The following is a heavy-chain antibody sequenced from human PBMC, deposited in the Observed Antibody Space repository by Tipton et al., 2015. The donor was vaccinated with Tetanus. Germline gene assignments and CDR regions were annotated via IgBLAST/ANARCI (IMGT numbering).Heavy chain of an antibody. CDR2: IYYSGST. CDR3: ARGPPLYCSGCARTFDY. CDR1: GGSISSSSYY. Sequence: GLVKPSETLSLTCTVSGGSISSSSYYWGWIRQPPGKGLEWIGSIYYSGSTYYNPSLKSRVTISVDTSKNQFSLKLSSVTAADTAVYYCARGPPLYCSGCARTFDYWGQGTLVTVSS. V-gene: IGHV4-39*07. J-gene: IGHJ4*02. D-gene: IGHD6-19*01.